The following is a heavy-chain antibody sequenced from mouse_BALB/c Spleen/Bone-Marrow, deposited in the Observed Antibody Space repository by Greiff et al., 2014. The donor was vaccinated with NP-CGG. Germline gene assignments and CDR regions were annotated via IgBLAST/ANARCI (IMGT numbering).Heavy chain of an antibody. Sequence: QVQLVESDAELVKPGASVKISCKASGYTFTDHAIHWVKQKPEQGLEWIGYISPGTGSIKYNEKFKDKVTLTADKSSSTAYMQLNSLTSEDSTVYFCNYYGNTFDYWGQGTTLTVSS. CDR1: GYTFTDHA. J-gene: IGHJ2*01. CDR2: ISPGTGSI. V-gene: IGHV1S53*02. D-gene: IGHD1-1*01. CDR3: NYYGNTFDY.